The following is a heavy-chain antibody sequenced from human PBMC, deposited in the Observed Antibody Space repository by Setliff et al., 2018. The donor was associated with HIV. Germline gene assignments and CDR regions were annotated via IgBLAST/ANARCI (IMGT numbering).Heavy chain of an antibody. CDR3: ARVLVGATMTYFDL. Sequence: SETLSLTCAVSGGSFSGYYWSWIRQPPGKGLEWIGTLYYDGNTYYNPSLKSRVTMSVDTSRNHFSLKLTSVTAADTAFYYCARVLVGATMTYFDLWGRGTLVTVSS. V-gene: IGHV4-34*01. CDR1: GGSFSGYY. D-gene: IGHD1-26*01. J-gene: IGHJ2*01. CDR2: LYYDGNT.